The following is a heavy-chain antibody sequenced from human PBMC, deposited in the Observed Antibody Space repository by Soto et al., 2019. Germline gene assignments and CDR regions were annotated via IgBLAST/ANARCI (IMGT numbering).Heavy chain of an antibody. CDR3: ARHEGGSEYSFSCLYNWFDP. J-gene: IGHJ5*02. CDR1: GDSISKSTYY. Sequence: SETLSLTCTISGDSISKSTYYWGWIRQPPGKGLEWIGSLYYTGSTYYNPSLKSRVTLSVDTSQNQFSLRLNSVTAADTAVYYCARHEGGSEYSFSCLYNWFDPWGQGTMVTVSS. D-gene: IGHD6-6*01. CDR2: LYYTGST. V-gene: IGHV4-39*01.